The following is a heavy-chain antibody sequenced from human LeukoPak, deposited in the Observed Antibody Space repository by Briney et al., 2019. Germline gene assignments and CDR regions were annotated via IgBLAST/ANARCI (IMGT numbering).Heavy chain of an antibody. V-gene: IGHV1-69*13. CDR2: IIPIFGTA. J-gene: IGHJ4*02. CDR3: ARREGTFGTYFDY. Sequence: GASVKVSCKASGHTFTGYYIHWVRQAPGQGLEWMGGIIPIFGTANYAQKFQGRVTIIADESSTTAYMELSSLRSEDTAVYYCARREGTFGTYFDYWGQGTLVTGSS. CDR1: GHTFTGYY. D-gene: IGHD3-10*01.